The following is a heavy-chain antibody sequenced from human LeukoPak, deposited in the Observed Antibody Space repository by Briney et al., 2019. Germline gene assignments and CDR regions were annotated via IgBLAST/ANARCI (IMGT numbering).Heavy chain of an antibody. CDR1: GFTFSSYE. CDR2: ISSSGSTI. V-gene: IGHV3-48*03. J-gene: IGHJ6*03. Sequence: GGSLRLSCAASGFTFSSYEMNWVRQAPGKGLEWVSYISSSGSTIYYADSVKGRFTISRDNAKNSLYLQMNSLRAEDTAVYYCARGLGGYDYYYYYYYMDVWGKGTTVTISS. D-gene: IGHD5-12*01. CDR3: ARGLGGYDYYYYYYYMDV.